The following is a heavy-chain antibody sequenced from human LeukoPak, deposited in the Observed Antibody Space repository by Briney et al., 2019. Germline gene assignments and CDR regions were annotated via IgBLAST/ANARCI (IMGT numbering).Heavy chain of an antibody. CDR2: IYYSGNT. D-gene: IGHD3-10*01. CDR3: ARRSASGRPFDP. V-gene: IGHV4-59*08. J-gene: IGHJ5*02. Sequence: PSETLSLTCTVSGDSISSYYWSWIRQPPGKGLEWIGHIYYSGNTNYTPSLKSRVTISVDTSKNQFSLKLNSVTAADTAVYYCARRSASGRPFDPWGQGTLVTVSS. CDR1: GDSISSYY.